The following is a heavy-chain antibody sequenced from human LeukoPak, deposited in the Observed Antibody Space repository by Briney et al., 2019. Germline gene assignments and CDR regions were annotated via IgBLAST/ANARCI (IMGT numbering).Heavy chain of an antibody. CDR1: GFAFSTYG. J-gene: IGHJ4*02. D-gene: IGHD6-13*01. Sequence: GGSLRLSCAASGFAFSTYGMHWVRQAAGKGLEWVAVIWYDGSNKYYADSVKGRSTISRDNSKNTLYLQMNSLRAEDTAVYYCASAAGPFDNWGQGTLVTVSS. CDR2: IWYDGSNK. CDR3: ASAAGPFDN. V-gene: IGHV3-33*01.